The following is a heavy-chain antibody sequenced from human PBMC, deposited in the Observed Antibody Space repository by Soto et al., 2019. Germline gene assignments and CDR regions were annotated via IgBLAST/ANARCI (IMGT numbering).Heavy chain of an antibody. V-gene: IGHV3-9*01. CDR2: ISWNSGSI. J-gene: IGHJ6*03. CDR3: AKGTLGFEGFYYYMDV. D-gene: IGHD3-9*01. CDR1: GFTFDDYA. Sequence: PGGSLRLSCAASGFTFDDYAMHWVRQAPGKGLEWVSGISWNSGSIGYADSVKGRFTISRDNAKNSLYLQMDSLRAEDTALYYCAKGTLGFEGFYYYMDVWGKGTTVTVSS.